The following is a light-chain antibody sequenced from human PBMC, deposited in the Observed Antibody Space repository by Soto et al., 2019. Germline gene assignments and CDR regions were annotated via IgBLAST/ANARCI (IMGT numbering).Light chain of an antibody. V-gene: IGKV1-5*01. J-gene: IGKJ1*01. CDR3: QQYNSYCT. CDR2: DAS. Sequence: DIQMTQSPSTLSASVGDRVTNTCRASQSISSWLAWYQQKPGKAPKLLIYDASSLESGVPSRFSGSGSGTEFTLTTSSLQPDDFAAYYCQQYNSYCTFGQGTKVEIK. CDR1: QSISSW.